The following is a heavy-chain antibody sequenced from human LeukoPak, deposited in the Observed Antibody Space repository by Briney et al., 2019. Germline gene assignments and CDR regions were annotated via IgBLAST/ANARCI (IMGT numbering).Heavy chain of an antibody. CDR3: AREVDYGDYYFDY. CDR2: MNPNSGNT. D-gene: IGHD4-17*01. J-gene: IGHJ4*02. Sequence: GASVKVSRKASGYTSTSYDINWVRQATGQGLEWMGWMNPNSGNTGYAQKFQGRVTMTRNTSISTAYMELSSLRSEDTAVYYCAREVDYGDYYFDYWGQGTLVTVSS. CDR1: GYTSTSYD. V-gene: IGHV1-8*01.